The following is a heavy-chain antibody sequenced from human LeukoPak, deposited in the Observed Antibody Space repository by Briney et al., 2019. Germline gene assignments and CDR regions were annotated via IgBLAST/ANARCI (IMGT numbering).Heavy chain of an antibody. CDR1: GGSISSYY. J-gene: IGHJ4*02. D-gene: IGHD6-19*01. V-gene: IGHV4-59*08. CDR3: ARGAVAGHLYYFDY. Sequence: PSETLSLTCTVSGGSISSYYWSWIRQPPGKGLEWIGYIYYSGSTNYNPSLKSRVTISVDTSKNQFSLKLSPVTAADTAVYYCARGAVAGHLYYFDYWGQGTLVTVSS. CDR2: IYYSGST.